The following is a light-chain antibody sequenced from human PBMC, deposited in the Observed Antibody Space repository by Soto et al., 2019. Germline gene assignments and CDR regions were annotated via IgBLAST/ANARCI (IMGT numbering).Light chain of an antibody. CDR1: KLGDKY. CDR2: QDS. Sequence: SYELTQPPSVSVSPGQTASITCSGAKLGDKYACWYQQKPGQSPVLVIYQDSKRPSGIPERFSGSNTGNTATLTISGTQAMDEADYYSQAWDSSTVVFGGGTKLTVL. J-gene: IGLJ2*01. CDR3: QAWDSSTVV. V-gene: IGLV3-1*01.